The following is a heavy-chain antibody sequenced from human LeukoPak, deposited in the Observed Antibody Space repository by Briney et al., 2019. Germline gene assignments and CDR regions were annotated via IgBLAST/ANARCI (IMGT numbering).Heavy chain of an antibody. V-gene: IGHV4-31*03. Sequence: SQTLSLTCTVSGGSISSGGYYWSWIRQHPGKGLEWIGYIYYSGSTYYNPSLKSRVTISVDTSKNQFSLRLSSVTAADTAVYYCARENFWSGYPDYWGQGTLVTVSS. CDR3: ARENFWSGYPDY. CDR1: GGSISSGGYY. J-gene: IGHJ4*02. D-gene: IGHD3-3*01. CDR2: IYYSGST.